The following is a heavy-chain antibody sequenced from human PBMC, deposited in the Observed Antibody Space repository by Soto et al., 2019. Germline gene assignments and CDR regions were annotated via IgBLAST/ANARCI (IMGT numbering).Heavy chain of an antibody. CDR1: GFAFSSYS. J-gene: IGHJ4*02. D-gene: IGHD2-2*01. CDR2: ISSSSSSTI. Sequence: GGSLRLSCAASGFAFSSYSMNWVRQAPGKGLEWVSYISSSSSSTIYYADSVKGRFTISRDNAKNSLYLQMNSLRAEDTAVYYCAKARCSTANCYVPEYWGQGTRVTVSS. CDR3: AKARCSTANCYVPEY. V-gene: IGHV3-48*01.